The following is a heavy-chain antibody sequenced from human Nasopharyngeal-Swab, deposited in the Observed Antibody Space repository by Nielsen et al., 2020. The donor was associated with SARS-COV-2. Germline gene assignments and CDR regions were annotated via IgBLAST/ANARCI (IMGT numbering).Heavy chain of an antibody. CDR3: ARSTNPAFGY. CDR2: INQDGSEK. CDR1: EFTFSSYW. D-gene: IGHD3-10*01. V-gene: IGHV3-7*04. J-gene: IGHJ4*02. Sequence: GESLEISCAAYEFTFSSYWMSWVRQAPGKGLEWVANINQDGSEKYYVDSVKGRFTISRDNAKNSLYLQMNNLRAEDTAVYYCARSTNPAFGYWGQGTLVTVSS.